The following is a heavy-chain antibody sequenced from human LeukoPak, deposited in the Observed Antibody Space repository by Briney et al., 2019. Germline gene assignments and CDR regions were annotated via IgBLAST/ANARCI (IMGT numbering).Heavy chain of an antibody. CDR3: ARTQITMIRGVITAWWFDP. CDR1: GGSISSYY. CDR2: INYSGST. V-gene: IGHV4-59*01. Sequence: SETLSLTCTVSGGSISSYYWSWIRQPPGKGLEWIAYINYSGSTNYNPSLKSRVTISVDTSKNQFSLKLSSVTAADTAVYYCARTQITMIRGVITAWWFDPWGQGTLVTVSS. D-gene: IGHD3-10*01. J-gene: IGHJ5*02.